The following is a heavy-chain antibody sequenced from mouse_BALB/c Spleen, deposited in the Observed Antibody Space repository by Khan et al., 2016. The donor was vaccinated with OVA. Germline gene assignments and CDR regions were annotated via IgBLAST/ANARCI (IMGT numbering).Heavy chain of an antibody. CDR2: TNPTNGRT. J-gene: IGHJ2*01. D-gene: IGHD1-1*01. Sequence: QVQLQQPGAELVKAGASVKMSCKASGYTFTSYWMHWVKQRLGQGLEWFAETNPTNGRTYYNEMFKSKATLTVDNYSSTVYMLLSGPTFEDSAVYYFARIKKGVAACFDYWGKGTPLTVSS. CDR3: ARIKKGVAACFDY. V-gene: IGHV1S81*02. CDR1: GYTFTSYW.